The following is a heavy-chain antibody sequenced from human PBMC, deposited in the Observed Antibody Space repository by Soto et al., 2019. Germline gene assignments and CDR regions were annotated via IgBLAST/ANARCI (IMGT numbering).Heavy chain of an antibody. CDR1: GGSISSYY. CDR3: ARGLISGSHYSGGWYYFDS. Sequence: PSETLSLTCTVSGGSISSYYWSWIRQPPGKGLEWIGYIYYSGSTNYNPSLKSRVTISVDTSKNQFSLNLSSVTAADTAVYYCARGLISGSHYSGGWYYFDSWGQGTQVTVSS. D-gene: IGHD1-26*01. V-gene: IGHV4-59*08. J-gene: IGHJ4*02. CDR2: IYYSGST.